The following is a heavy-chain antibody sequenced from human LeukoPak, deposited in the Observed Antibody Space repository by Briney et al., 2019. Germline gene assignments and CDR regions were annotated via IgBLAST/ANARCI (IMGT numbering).Heavy chain of an antibody. V-gene: IGHV1-46*01. CDR3: ATDPIRRDGYPSDY. D-gene: IGHD5-24*01. CDR1: GYTFTSYY. J-gene: IGHJ4*02. CDR2: INPSGGT. Sequence: ASVKVSCKAFGYTFTSYYVHWVRQAPGQGLEWMGIINPSGGTIYAQEFQGRVTMTEDTSTDTAYMELSSLRSEDTAVYYCATDPIRRDGYPSDYWGQGTLVTVSS.